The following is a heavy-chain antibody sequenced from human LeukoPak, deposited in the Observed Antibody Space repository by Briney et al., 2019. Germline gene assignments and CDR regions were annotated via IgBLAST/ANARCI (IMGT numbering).Heavy chain of an antibody. Sequence: ASVKVSCKASGYTFTGYYMHWVRQAPGQGLEWMGWINPNSGGTNYAQKFQGRVTMTRDTSTSTAYMELRSLRADDTAVYYCARDEPHYGDYGGEFDYWGQGTLVTVSS. CDR3: ARDEPHYGDYGGEFDY. J-gene: IGHJ4*02. CDR1: GYTFTGYY. D-gene: IGHD4-17*01. V-gene: IGHV1-2*02. CDR2: INPNSGGT.